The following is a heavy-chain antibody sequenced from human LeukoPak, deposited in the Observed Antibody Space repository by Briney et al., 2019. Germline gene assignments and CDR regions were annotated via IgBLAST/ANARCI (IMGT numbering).Heavy chain of an antibody. D-gene: IGHD5-24*01. CDR2: IYRGGST. CDR3: ARVKNGYNYVFDY. V-gene: IGHV3-66*01. J-gene: IGHJ4*02. Sequence: GGSLRLSCAASEFTVSSNYMSWVRQAPGKGLEWVSVIYRGGSTYYADSVKGRFTIYRDNSKNTLYLQMNSLIAEDTAMYYRARVKNGYNYVFDYWGQGSLVTVSS. CDR1: EFTVSSNY.